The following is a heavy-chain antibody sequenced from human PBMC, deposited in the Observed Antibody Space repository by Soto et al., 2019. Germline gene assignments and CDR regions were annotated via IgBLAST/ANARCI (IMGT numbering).Heavy chain of an antibody. J-gene: IGHJ4*02. CDR2: LFSNDEK. CDR3: ARIVDTAMGYYFDY. V-gene: IGHV2-26*01. D-gene: IGHD5-18*01. Sequence: VTLKESGPVLVKPTETLTLTCTVSGFSLSNARMGVSWIRQPPGKALEWLAHLFSNDEKSYSTSLKSRLTISKDTSKSQVVLTMTNMDPVDTATYYCARIVDTAMGYYFDYWGQGTLVTVSS. CDR1: GFSLSNARMG.